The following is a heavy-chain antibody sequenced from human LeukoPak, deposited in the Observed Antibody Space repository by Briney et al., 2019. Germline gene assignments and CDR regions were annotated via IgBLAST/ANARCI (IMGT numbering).Heavy chain of an antibody. V-gene: IGHV3-74*01. CDR3: AKGVVVITEGDY. D-gene: IGHD3-22*01. J-gene: IGHJ4*02. CDR2: INGDGTST. Sequence: GGSLRLSCEVSGFTFENYWMHWVRQAPGKGLEWVSRINGDGTSTGYADSVKGRFAISRDNAKNTLYLQMNSLRAEDTAVYYCAKGVVVITEGDYWGQGTLVTVSS. CDR1: GFTFENYW.